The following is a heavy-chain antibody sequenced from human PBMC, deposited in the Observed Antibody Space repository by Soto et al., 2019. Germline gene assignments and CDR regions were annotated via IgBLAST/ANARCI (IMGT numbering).Heavy chain of an antibody. CDR1: GGTFSSHT. V-gene: IGHV1-69*08. D-gene: IGHD4-17*01. CDR3: ARPDFGDYWYFDL. J-gene: IGHJ2*01. CDR2: IITALGTA. Sequence: QDQLVQSGAEVKKPGSSVKVSYKASGGTFSSHTFSWVRQAPGQGLEWMGRIITALGTATYAQKFQGRVTITADESATTVYMELNSLRSEDTAVYYCARPDFGDYWYFDLWGRGTLVTVSS.